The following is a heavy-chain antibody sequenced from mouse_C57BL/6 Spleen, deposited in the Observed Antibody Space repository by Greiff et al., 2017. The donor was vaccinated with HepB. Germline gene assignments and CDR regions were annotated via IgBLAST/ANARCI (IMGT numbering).Heavy chain of an antibody. D-gene: IGHD4-1*01. Sequence: VQLLQSGAELARPGASVKLSCKASAYTFTCYGISWVKQRTGQGLEWIGEIYPSSGNTYYNETFKGKATVTADKSSSTAYMELRSVTSEDSAVYFCGRGSTGTDYWGQGTTVTVSS. V-gene: IGHV1-81*01. CDR3: GRGSTGTDY. CDR1: AYTFTCYG. J-gene: IGHJ2*01. CDR2: IYPSSGNT.